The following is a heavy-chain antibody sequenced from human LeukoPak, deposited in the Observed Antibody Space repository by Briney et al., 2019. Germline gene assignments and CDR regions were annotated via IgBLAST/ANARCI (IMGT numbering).Heavy chain of an antibody. D-gene: IGHD3-9*01. V-gene: IGHV1-8*01. Sequence: ASVKVSCKASGYTFTSYDINWVRQATGQGLEWMGWVNPSSGNTGYAQKFQGRVTMTRDTSISTAYLEVSSLRSEDTAVYYCARSDFDRLDSWGQGTLVTVSS. CDR3: ARSDFDRLDS. CDR2: VNPSSGNT. J-gene: IGHJ4*02. CDR1: GYTFTSYD.